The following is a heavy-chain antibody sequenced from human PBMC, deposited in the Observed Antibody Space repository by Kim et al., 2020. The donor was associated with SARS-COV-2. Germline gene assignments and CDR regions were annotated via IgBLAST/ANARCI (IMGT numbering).Heavy chain of an antibody. J-gene: IGHJ4*02. CDR3: AKLVRATDCY. CDR2: T. Sequence: TYSADSVKGQFTISRDNSKNTLYLQMNSLRAEDTAVYYCAKLVRATDCYWGQGTLVTVSS. V-gene: IGHV3-23*01. D-gene: IGHD1-26*01.